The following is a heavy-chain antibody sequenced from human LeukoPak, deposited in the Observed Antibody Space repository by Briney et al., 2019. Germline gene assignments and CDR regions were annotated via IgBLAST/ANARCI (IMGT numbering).Heavy chain of an antibody. CDR3: ARESGYDHYYFDY. CDR1: GGSISSSSYY. V-gene: IGHV4-39*07. J-gene: IGHJ4*02. D-gene: IGHD5-12*01. Sequence: SETLSLTCTVSGGSISSSSYYWGWIRQPPGKGLGWIGSNRGSTYYNPSLKSRVTISVDTSKNQFSLKLSSVTAADTAVYYCARESGYDHYYFDYWGQGTLVTVSS. CDR2: NRGST.